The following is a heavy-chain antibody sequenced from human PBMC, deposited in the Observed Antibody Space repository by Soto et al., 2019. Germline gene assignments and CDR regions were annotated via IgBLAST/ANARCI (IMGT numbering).Heavy chain of an antibody. D-gene: IGHD3-9*01. CDR2: IYHSGST. V-gene: IGHV4-38-2*01. J-gene: IGHJ4*02. CDR3: ARGITYYDILTGPHAASYFDY. Sequence: SETLSLTCAVPGYSISSGYYWGWIRQPPGKGLEWIGSIYHSGSTYYNPSLKSRVTISVDTSKNQFSLKLSSVTAADTAVYYCARGITYYDILTGPHAASYFDYWGQGTLVTVSS. CDR1: GYSISSGYY.